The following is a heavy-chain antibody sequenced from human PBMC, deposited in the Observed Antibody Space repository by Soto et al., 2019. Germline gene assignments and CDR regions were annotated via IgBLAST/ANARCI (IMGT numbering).Heavy chain of an antibody. J-gene: IGHJ5*02. Sequence: XETLSLTCTFSVGSISSSSYYWGWIRQPPWKGLEWIGSIYYSGSTYYNPSLKSRVTISVDTSKNQFSLKLSSVTAADTAVYYCASQSITMVRGVIVVWLDPWGQGTLFTVS. V-gene: IGHV4-39*01. CDR1: VGSISSSSYY. CDR3: ASQSITMVRGVIVVWLDP. D-gene: IGHD3-10*01. CDR2: IYYSGST.